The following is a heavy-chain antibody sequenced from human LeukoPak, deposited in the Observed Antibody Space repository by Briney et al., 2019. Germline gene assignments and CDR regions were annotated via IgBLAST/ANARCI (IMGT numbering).Heavy chain of an antibody. CDR1: GYTFTSYD. D-gene: IGHD3-3*01. Sequence: ASVKVSCKASGYTFTSYDINWVRQATGQGLEWMGWMNPNSGNTGYAQKFQGRVTITRNTSISKAYMELSSLRSEDTAVYYCARGRTEYYDFWSGYKNWFDPWGQGTLVTVSS. J-gene: IGHJ5*02. CDR2: MNPNSGNT. CDR3: ARGRTEYYDFWSGYKNWFDP. V-gene: IGHV1-8*03.